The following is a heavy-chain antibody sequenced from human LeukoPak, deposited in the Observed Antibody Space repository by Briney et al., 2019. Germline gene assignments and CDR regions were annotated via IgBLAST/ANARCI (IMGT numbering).Heavy chain of an antibody. CDR1: GGSISSGDYY. Sequence: SETLSLTCTVSGGSISSGDYYWSWIRQLPGKGLEWIGYIYYSGSTYYNPSLKSRVTISVDTSKNQFSLKLSSVTAADTAVYYCARENSSGYSAYWYFDLWGRGTLVTVSS. CDR2: IYYSGST. CDR3: ARENSSGYSAYWYFDL. V-gene: IGHV4-30-4*01. D-gene: IGHD3-22*01. J-gene: IGHJ2*01.